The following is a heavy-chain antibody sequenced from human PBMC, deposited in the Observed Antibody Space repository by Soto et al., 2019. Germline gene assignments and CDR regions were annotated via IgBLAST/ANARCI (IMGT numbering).Heavy chain of an antibody. CDR1: GDTFTDYY. J-gene: IGHJ4*02. Sequence: QVQLMQSGAEVKKPGASVKVSCKASGDTFTDYYIHWVRQAPGQGLEWMGTVNPSGGHTTYAQHFLGRVTMTRHPSTSTLYMELTSLTSDDTAVYYCARGGHVVVVTAALDYWGQGTLVTVSS. V-gene: IGHV1-46*01. CDR3: ARGGHVVVVTAALDY. CDR2: VNPSGGHT. D-gene: IGHD2-21*02.